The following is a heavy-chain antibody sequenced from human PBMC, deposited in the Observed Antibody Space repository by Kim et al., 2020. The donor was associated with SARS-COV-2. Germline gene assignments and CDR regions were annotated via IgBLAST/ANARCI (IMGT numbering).Heavy chain of an antibody. D-gene: IGHD3-10*01. CDR1: GYTFNTYY. V-gene: IGHV1-46*02. CDR3: SKVLRPDMVRGYDAFGI. J-gene: IGHJ3*02. Sequence: ASVKVSCKASGYTFNTYYIHWVRQTSGQGLQWMGIINPTGVTPAYGQKFQGRVTMTRDTSTSTVYMELSSLGSEDTAVYYCSKVLRPDMVRGYDAFGIWCQETLVTVSS. CDR2: INPTGVTP.